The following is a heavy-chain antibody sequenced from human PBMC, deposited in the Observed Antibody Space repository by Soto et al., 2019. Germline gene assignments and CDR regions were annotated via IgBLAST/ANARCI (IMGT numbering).Heavy chain of an antibody. CDR3: AREDIVVVPAARADYYYYYMDV. Sequence: PGGSLRLSCAASGFTVSSNYMSWVRQAPGKGLEWVSVIYSGGSTYYADSVKGRFTISRDNSKNTLYLQMNSLRAEDTAVYYCAREDIVVVPAARADYYYYYMDVWGKGTTVTVSS. V-gene: IGHV3-66*01. D-gene: IGHD2-2*01. CDR1: GFTVSSNY. CDR2: IYSGGST. J-gene: IGHJ6*03.